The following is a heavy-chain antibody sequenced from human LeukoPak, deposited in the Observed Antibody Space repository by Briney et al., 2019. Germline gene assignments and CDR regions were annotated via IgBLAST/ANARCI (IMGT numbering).Heavy chain of an antibody. J-gene: IGHJ4*02. D-gene: IGHD3-22*01. Sequence: GRSLGPSCVLSLLDPDIYSTRAVRRAPGKGLQWVAVISYDGFYQYYADSVKGRFTVSGENSKNTLYLQMNSLRAEDTAVYYCARDYYDSSGTLDYWGQGALVTVSS. V-gene: IGHV3-30*04. CDR1: LLDPDIYS. CDR3: ARDYYDSSGTLDY. CDR2: ISYDGFYQ.